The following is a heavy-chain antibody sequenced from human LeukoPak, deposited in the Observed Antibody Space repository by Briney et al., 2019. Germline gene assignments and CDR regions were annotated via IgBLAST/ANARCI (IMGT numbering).Heavy chain of an antibody. CDR3: ARHVAGLFDY. CDR1: GGSISSSSYY. D-gene: IGHD6-19*01. CDR2: IYYSGST. Sequence: PSETLSLTGTVSGGSISSSSYYWGWIRQPPGKGLEWIGSIYYSGSTYYNPSLKSRVTISVDTSKNQFSLKLSSVTAADTAVYYCARHVAGLFDYWGQGTLVTVSS. V-gene: IGHV4-39*01. J-gene: IGHJ4*02.